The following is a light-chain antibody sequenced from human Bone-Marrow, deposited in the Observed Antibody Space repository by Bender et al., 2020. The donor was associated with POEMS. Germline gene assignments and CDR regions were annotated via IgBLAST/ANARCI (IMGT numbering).Light chain of an antibody. Sequence: QSVLTQPPSASGTPGPRVTISCSGGSSNIGSHAVNRYQHLPGTAPKLLIYSSHRRPSEVPDRLSGSRSGTSASLAISGLQAEDEADYYCAVWDDSLNGWVFGGGTKLTVL. J-gene: IGLJ3*02. CDR2: SSH. CDR1: SSNIGSHA. V-gene: IGLV1-44*01. CDR3: AVWDDSLNGWV.